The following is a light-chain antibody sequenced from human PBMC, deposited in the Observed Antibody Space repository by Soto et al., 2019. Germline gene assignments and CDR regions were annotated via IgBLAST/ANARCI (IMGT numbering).Light chain of an antibody. CDR2: ATS. J-gene: IGKJ5*01. Sequence: EIPLTQSPSSLAASVGDRLTLTCRASRNVSIYLNWYQHKPGKGPTLLIHATSNLQIGVPSRFSGSGSGTEFTLTISSLEPEDFGTYYCQQSYKMPPSGQGARQEIK. CDR3: QQSYKMPP. CDR1: RNVSIY. V-gene: IGKV1-39*01.